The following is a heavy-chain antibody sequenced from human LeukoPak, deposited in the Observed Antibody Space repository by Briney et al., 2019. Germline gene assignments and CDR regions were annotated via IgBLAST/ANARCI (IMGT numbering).Heavy chain of an antibody. CDR2: ISGSGGST. CDR3: ARESGDTAMASDY. Sequence: GGSLRLSCAASVFTFSSYAMSWVRQAPGEGLEWVSAISGSGGSTYYADSVKGRFTISRDNSKNTLYLQMNSLRAEDTAVYYCARESGDTAMASDYWGQGTLVTVSS. D-gene: IGHD5-18*01. CDR1: VFTFSSYA. J-gene: IGHJ4*02. V-gene: IGHV3-23*01.